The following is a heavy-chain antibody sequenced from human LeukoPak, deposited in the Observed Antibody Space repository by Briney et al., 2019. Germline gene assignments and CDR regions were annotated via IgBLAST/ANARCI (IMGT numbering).Heavy chain of an antibody. D-gene: IGHD6-19*01. CDR1: GFSLSTSGMC. V-gene: IGHV2-70*11. J-gene: IGHJ4*02. CDR3: ARSGRYSSGWYLDYFDY. CDR2: IDWDDDK. Sequence: SGPTLVNPTQTLTLTCTFPGFSLSTSGMCVSWIRQPPGKALEWLARIDWDDDKYYSTSLRTRLTISKDTSKNQVVLTMTNMDPVDTATYYCARSGRYSSGWYLDYFDYWGQGTLVTVSS.